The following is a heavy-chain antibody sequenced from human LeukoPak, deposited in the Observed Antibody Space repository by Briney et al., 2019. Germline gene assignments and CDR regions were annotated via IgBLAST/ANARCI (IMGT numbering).Heavy chain of an antibody. Sequence: GALRLSCAASGFTVSSNYMSWVRQAPGKGLEWVSVIYSGGSTYYADSVKGRFTISRDNSKNTLYLQMNSLRAEDTAVYYCASQYSGYDIAAYYYYGMDVWGQGTTVIVSS. CDR1: GFTVSSNY. CDR2: IYSGGST. CDR3: ASQYSGYDIAAYYYYGMDV. J-gene: IGHJ6*02. V-gene: IGHV3-53*01. D-gene: IGHD5-12*01.